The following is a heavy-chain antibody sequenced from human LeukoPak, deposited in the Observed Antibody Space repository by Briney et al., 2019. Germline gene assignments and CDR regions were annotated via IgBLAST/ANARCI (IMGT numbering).Heavy chain of an antibody. CDR1: GLIFRVQW. CDR2: IKYDGIVK. CDR3: AFNNNFKY. Sequence: GGSLRLPCRGSGLIFRVQWMNWVRQAPGQGLEWVANIKYDGIVKYYVASVRVRFTISRDDAKNSLSLQMNNMRAEDTAVYYCAFNNNFKYWGQGTQVTVSS. V-gene: IGHV3-7*01. D-gene: IGHD4-11*01. J-gene: IGHJ4*02.